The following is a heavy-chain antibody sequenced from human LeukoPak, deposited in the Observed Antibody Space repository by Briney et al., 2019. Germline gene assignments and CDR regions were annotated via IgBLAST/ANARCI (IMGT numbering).Heavy chain of an antibody. CDR2: ISAYNGNT. J-gene: IGHJ6*02. CDR1: GYTFTSYG. CDR3: ARDRPSIVVVISLYYYYGMDV. V-gene: IGHV1-18*01. D-gene: IGHD3-22*01. Sequence: GASVKVSCKASGYTFTSYGISWVRQAPGQGLEWTGWISAYNGNTNYAQKLQGRVTMTTDTSTSTAYMELRSLRSDDTAVYYCARDRPSIVVVISLYYYYGMDVWGQGTTVTVSS.